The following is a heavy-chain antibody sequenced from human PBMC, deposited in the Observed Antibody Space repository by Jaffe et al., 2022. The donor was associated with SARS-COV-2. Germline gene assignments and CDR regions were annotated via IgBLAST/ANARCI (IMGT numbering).Heavy chain of an antibody. Sequence: QVQLVQSGAEVKKPGASVKVSCKASGYTFTSYYMHWVRQAPGQGLEWMGIINPSGGSTSYAQKFQGRVTMTRDTSTSTVYMELSSLRSEDTAVYYCATLYGSGSYSEYYFDYWGQGTLVTVSS. V-gene: IGHV1-46*01. D-gene: IGHD3-10*01. J-gene: IGHJ4*02. CDR2: INPSGGST. CDR1: GYTFTSYY. CDR3: ATLYGSGSYSEYYFDY.